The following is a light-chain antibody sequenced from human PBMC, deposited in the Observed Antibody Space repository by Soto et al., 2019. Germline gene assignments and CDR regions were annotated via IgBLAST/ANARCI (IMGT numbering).Light chain of an antibody. V-gene: IGKV3-20*01. CDR3: QQYDSSPWT. CDR1: QSVSSNY. J-gene: IGKJ1*01. Sequence: EIELTESPGTLSLSPGERATRSCRASQSVSSNYLAWYQQKPGQAPRLLIYDASSRATGIPDGFSGSGSETDFTLTISRLEPEDFAVYYCQQYDSSPWTFGQGTKVEIK. CDR2: DAS.